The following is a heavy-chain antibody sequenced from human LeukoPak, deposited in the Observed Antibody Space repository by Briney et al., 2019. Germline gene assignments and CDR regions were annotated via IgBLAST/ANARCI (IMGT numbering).Heavy chain of an antibody. CDR2: IITSSTNT. J-gene: IGHJ3*02. D-gene: IGHD6-6*01. CDR1: GFTFSHYD. Sequence: PGGSLRLSCAASGFTFSHYDMTWVRQAPGKGLEWVSGIITSSTNTYYADSVKGRFTISRDNSRNTLYLQMNSLRAEDTALYYCAKSVRRAFDIWGQGTMVTVSS. V-gene: IGHV3-23*01. CDR3: AKSVRRAFDI.